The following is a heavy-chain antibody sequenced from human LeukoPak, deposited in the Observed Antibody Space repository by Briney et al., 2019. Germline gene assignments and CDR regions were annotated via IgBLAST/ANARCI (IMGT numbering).Heavy chain of an antibody. J-gene: IGHJ6*02. CDR3: ASCASSSLPMDV. Sequence: SVKVSCKASGGTFSSYAISWVRQAPGRGLEWMGGIIPIFGTANYAQKFQGRVTITADESTSTAYMELSSLRSEDTAVYYCASCASSSLPMDVWGQGTTVTVSS. V-gene: IGHV1-69*13. D-gene: IGHD6-6*01. CDR1: GGTFSSYA. CDR2: IIPIFGTA.